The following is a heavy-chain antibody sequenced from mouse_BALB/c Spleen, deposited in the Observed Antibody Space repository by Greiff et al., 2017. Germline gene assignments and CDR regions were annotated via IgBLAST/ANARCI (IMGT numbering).Heavy chain of an antibody. J-gene: IGHJ4*01. CDR2: IDPANGNT. Sequence: VQLQQSGAELVKPGASVKLSCTASGFNIKYNYMHWVKQRHEQGLEWIGRIDPANGNTKYDPKFQGKATITADTSSNTAYLQLSSLTSEDTAVYYCARNGNYRHAMDYWGQGTSVTVSS. CDR1: GFNIKYNY. V-gene: IGHV14-3*02. CDR3: ARNGNYRHAMDY. D-gene: IGHD2-1*01.